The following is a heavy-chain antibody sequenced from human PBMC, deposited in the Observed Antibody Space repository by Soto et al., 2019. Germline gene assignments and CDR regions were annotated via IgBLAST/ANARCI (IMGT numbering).Heavy chain of an antibody. CDR3: AREYIPAAMGGTLLC. CDR2: ISYDGSNK. V-gene: IGHV3-30-3*01. CDR1: GFTFSSYA. J-gene: IGHJ4*02. Sequence: PGGSLRLSCAASGFTFSSYAMHWVRQAPGKGLEWVAVISYDGSNKYYADSVKGRFTISRDNSKNTLYLQMNSLRAEDTAVYYCAREYIPAAMGGTLLCWGQGTLVTVSS. D-gene: IGHD2-2*01.